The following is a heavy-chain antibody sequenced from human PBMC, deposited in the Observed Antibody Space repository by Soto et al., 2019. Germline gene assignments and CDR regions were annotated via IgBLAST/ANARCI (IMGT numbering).Heavy chain of an antibody. D-gene: IGHD2-2*01. CDR2: INPNSGGT. CDR1: GYTFTGYY. V-gene: IGHV1-2*04. CDR3: ARGGYCSSTSCQEFDY. Sequence: GASVKVSCKASGYTFTGYYMHWVRQAPGQGLEWMGWINPNSGGTNYAQKFQGWVTMTRDTSISTAYMELSRLRSDDTAVYYCARGGYCSSTSCQEFDYWGQGTRVTVSS. J-gene: IGHJ4*02.